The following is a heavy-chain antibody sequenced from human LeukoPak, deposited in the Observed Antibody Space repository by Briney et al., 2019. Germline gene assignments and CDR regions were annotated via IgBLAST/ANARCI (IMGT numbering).Heavy chain of an antibody. J-gene: IGHJ3*02. CDR1: GGSISSSSYY. CDR3: VDTAMGYDAFDI. V-gene: IGHV4-39*07. CDR2: IYYSGST. D-gene: IGHD5-18*01. Sequence: PSETLSLTCTVSGGSISSSSYYWGWIRQPPGKGLEWIGSIYYSGSTYYNPSLKSRVNISVDTSKNQFSLKLSSVTAADTAVYYCVDTAMGYDAFDIWGQGTMVTVSS.